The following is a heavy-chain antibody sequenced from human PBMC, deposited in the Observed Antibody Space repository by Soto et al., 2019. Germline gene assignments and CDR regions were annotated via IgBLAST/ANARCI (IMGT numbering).Heavy chain of an antibody. CDR2: IYYSGST. D-gene: IGHD6-19*01. CDR3: ARLGQWLEFDP. J-gene: IGHJ5*02. CDR1: GGSISSYY. V-gene: IGHV4-59*08. Sequence: PSETLSLTCTVSGGSISSYYWSWIRQPPGKGLEWIGYIYYSGSTNYNPSLKSRVTISVDTSKNQFSLKLSSVTAADTAVYYCARLGQWLEFDPWGQGTLVTVSS.